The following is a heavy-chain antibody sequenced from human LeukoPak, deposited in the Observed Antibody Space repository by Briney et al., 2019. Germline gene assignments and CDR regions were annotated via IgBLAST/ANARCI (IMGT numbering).Heavy chain of an antibody. CDR2: IYWNGGST. Sequence: GGSLRLSCAASGFTFAEYGMSWVRQAPGKGLEWVSGIYWNGGSTGYAGSVRGGFTISRDNANGSMYLQMNSLRAADTAVYYCARSYYDDSSGYYDYWGQGTLVTVSS. V-gene: IGHV3-20*04. CDR1: GFTFAEYG. J-gene: IGHJ4*02. D-gene: IGHD3-22*01. CDR3: ARSYYDDSSGYYDY.